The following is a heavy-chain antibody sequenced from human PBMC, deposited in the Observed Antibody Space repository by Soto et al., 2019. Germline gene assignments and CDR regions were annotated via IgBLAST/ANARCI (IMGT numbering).Heavy chain of an antibody. CDR3: ARYIPGVRYYGMDV. J-gene: IGHJ6*02. D-gene: IGHD2-2*01. CDR2: IGESGTPT. V-gene: IGHV3-23*01. Sequence: SGRTFSSYAISWVRQAPGKGLEWVSLIGESGTPTYYADSVKGRFTISRDNSGNTLFLEMYSLRAEDTAVYYCARYIPGVRYYGMDVWGQGTTVTVSS. CDR1: GRTFSSYA.